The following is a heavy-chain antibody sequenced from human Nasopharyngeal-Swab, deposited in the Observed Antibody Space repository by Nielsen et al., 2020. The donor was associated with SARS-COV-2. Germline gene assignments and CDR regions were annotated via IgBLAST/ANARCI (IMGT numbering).Heavy chain of an antibody. V-gene: IGHV1-2*02. D-gene: IGHD2-15*01. CDR3: AKATPGNYFYGMDV. Sequence: ASVKVSCKASGYTFTGYYMHWVRQAPGQGLEWMGWINPNSGGTNYAQKFQGRVTMTRDPSISTAYMELSRLRSDDTAVFYCAKATPGNYFYGMDVWGQGTTVTVSS. J-gene: IGHJ6*02. CDR2: INPNSGGT. CDR1: GYTFTGYY.